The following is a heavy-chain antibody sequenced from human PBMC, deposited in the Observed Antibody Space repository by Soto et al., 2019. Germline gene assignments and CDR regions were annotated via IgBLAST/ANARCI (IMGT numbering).Heavy chain of an antibody. D-gene: IGHD3-10*01. CDR2: INPNSGGT. J-gene: IGHJ6*02. V-gene: IGHV1-2*02. CDR1: GYTFTGYY. Sequence: ASVKVSCKASGYTFTGYYMHWVRQAPGQGLEWMGWINPNSGGTNYAQKFQGRVTMTRDTSISTAYMELSRLRSDDTAVYYCARIWFVAARYYYGMDVWGQGTTVTVSS. CDR3: ARIWFVAARYYYGMDV.